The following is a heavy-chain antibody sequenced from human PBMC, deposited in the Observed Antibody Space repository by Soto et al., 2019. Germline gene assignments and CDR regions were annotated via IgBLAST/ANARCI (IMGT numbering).Heavy chain of an antibody. CDR1: GFTFRTYG. V-gene: IGHV3-30*18. D-gene: IGHD2-2*03. CDR2: VSYDGSRQ. J-gene: IGHJ4*02. CDR3: AKGQIPGSTGSPGYFDS. Sequence: GSLRLSCAASGFTFRTYGMHWVRQAPGKGLEWVAVVSYDGSRQYYRESVRGRFIISRDNSKNTLSLQMNSLRPEDTSVYFCAKGQIPGSTGSPGYFDSWGQGAVVTVSS.